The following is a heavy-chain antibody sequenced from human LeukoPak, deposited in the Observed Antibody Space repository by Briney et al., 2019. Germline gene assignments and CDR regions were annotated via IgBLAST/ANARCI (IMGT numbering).Heavy chain of an antibody. J-gene: IGHJ4*02. CDR1: GGSISSSSYY. V-gene: IGHV4-39*07. Sequence: SETLSLTCTVSGGSISSSSYYWGWIRQPPGKGLEWIGSIYYSGSTYYNPSLKSRVTMSVDTSKNQFSLKLTSVTAADTAVYYCARYDFNKFFDYWGQGILVTVSS. D-gene: IGHD3-3*01. CDR3: ARYDFNKFFDY. CDR2: IYYSGST.